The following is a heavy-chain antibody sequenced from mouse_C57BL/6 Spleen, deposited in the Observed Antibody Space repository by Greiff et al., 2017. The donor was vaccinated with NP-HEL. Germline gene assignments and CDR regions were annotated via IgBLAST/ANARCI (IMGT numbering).Heavy chain of an antibody. CDR1: GYSFTSYY. J-gene: IGHJ1*03. CDR3: ARSPERYFDV. Sequence: QVQLQQSGPELVKPGASVKISCKASGYSFTSYYIHWVKQRPGQGLEWIGWIYPGSGNTKYNEKFKGKATLTADTSSSTAYMQLSSLTSEDSAVYYCARSPERYFDVWGTGTTVTVSS. V-gene: IGHV1-66*01. CDR2: IYPGSGNT.